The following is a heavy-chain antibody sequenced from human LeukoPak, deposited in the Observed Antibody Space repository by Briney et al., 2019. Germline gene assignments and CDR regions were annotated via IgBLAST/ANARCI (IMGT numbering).Heavy chain of an antibody. J-gene: IGHJ4*02. V-gene: IGHV1-46*01. D-gene: IGHD3-22*01. CDR2: INPSGGST. Sequence: GASVKVSRKASGYTFPSYFMHWVRQAPGQGLEWMGIINPSGGSTSYAQKFQGRVTMTRDTSTSTVYMELSSLRSEDTAVYYCARDGYYYDSSGYYVVSSFDYWGQGTLVTVSS. CDR1: GYTFPSYF. CDR3: ARDGYYYDSSGYYVVSSFDY.